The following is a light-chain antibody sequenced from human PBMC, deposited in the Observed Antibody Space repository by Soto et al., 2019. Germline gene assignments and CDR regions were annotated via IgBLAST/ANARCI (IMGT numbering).Light chain of an antibody. CDR1: SSDVGGYNY. Sequence: QSALTQPPSASGSPGQSVTISCTGTSSDVGGYNYVSWYQQYPGKAPKLLILEVNRRPSGVPDRFSGSKSGNTASLTVSGLQAEDEADYYCISFAGFNNPFVFGSGTKLTVL. J-gene: IGLJ1*01. V-gene: IGLV2-8*01. CDR3: ISFAGFNNPFV. CDR2: EVN.